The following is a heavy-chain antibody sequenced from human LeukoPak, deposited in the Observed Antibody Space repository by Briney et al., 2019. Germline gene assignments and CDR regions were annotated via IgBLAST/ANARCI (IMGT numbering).Heavy chain of an antibody. Sequence: PETLTLTCAVSGGTFSSYYLSWIRQPPGKGLEWIWEISHSGSTNYNPSLKSRLTISVDTSKNNFSLKLIYVTAADTTVYYCSRGVAIFGVAATRSTYYYYMDVWGKGTAVTVSS. D-gene: IGHD3-3*01. CDR1: GGTFSSYY. CDR3: SRGVAIFGVAATRSTYYYYMDV. CDR2: ISHSGST. V-gene: IGHV4-34*01. J-gene: IGHJ6*03.